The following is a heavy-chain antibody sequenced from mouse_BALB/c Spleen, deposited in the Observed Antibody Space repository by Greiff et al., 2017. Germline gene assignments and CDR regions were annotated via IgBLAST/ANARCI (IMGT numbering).Heavy chain of an antibody. Sequence: QVQLQQPGAELVKPGASVKLSCKASGYTFTSYYMYWVKQRPGQGLEWIGGINPSNGGTNFNEKFKSKATLTVDKSSSTAYMQLSSLTSEDSAVYYCTRRLYYGTLFDYWGQGTTLTVSS. CDR2: INPSNGGT. CDR1: GYTFTSYY. V-gene: IGHV1S81*02. D-gene: IGHD1-1*01. CDR3: TRRLYYGTLFDY. J-gene: IGHJ2*01.